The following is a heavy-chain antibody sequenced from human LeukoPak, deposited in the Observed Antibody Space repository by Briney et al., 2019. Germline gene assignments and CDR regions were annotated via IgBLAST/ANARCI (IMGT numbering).Heavy chain of an antibody. V-gene: IGHV3-21*01. CDR3: ARGADLNS. CDR2: ISSSGNYI. D-gene: IGHD5-12*01. Sequence: ETLSLTCAVSGGSISSSNWWSWVRQAPGKGLEWLASISSSGNYIYYADSLKGRLTISRDNAKNSLSLQVNSLRAEDTAVYYCARGADLNSWGQGTLVTASS. CDR1: GGSISSSN. J-gene: IGHJ4*02.